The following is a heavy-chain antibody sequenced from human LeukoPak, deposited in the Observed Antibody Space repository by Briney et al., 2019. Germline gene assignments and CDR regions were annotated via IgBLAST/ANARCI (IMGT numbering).Heavy chain of an antibody. CDR1: GFTFDDYA. V-gene: IGHV3-9*01. Sequence: GRSLRLSCAASGFTFDDYAMHWVRQAPGKGLEWVSGINWNSDNIGYADSVKGRFTISRDDAKNSLFLQMNSLRTEDTALYYCARASYYYDTTGLGAVDIWGQGTMVTVSS. J-gene: IGHJ3*02. CDR2: INWNSDNI. D-gene: IGHD3-22*01. CDR3: ARASYYYDTTGLGAVDI.